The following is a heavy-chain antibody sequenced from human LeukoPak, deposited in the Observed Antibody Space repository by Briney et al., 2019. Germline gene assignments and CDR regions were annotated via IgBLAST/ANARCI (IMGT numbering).Heavy chain of an antibody. CDR3: ARVARGSWFDP. CDR2: INAGNGNT. Sequence: ASVTVSFTASGYTFTIYAMHWVRQAPGQRLEWMGWINAGNGNTKYSQKFQGRVTITRDTSASTAYMELSSLRSEDTAVYYCARVARGSWFDPWGQGTLVTVSS. D-gene: IGHD3-16*01. J-gene: IGHJ5*02. V-gene: IGHV1-3*01. CDR1: GYTFTIYA.